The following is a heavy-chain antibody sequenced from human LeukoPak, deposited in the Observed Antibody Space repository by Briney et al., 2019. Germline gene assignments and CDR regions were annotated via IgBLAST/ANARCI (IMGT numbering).Heavy chain of an antibody. CDR2: ISSSSSTI. Sequence: GGSLRLSCAASGFTFSSYNMSWVRQAPGKGLEWVSFISSSSSTIWHADSVKGRFTISRDNAKNSLYLQMNSLRDEDTAVYYCARDLPPGSSGWYLGYWGQGTLVTVSS. J-gene: IGHJ4*02. CDR1: GFTFSSYN. CDR3: ARDLPPGSSGWYLGY. V-gene: IGHV3-48*02. D-gene: IGHD6-19*01.